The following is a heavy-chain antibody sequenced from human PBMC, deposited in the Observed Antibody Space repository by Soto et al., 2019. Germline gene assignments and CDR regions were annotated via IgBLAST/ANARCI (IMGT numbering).Heavy chain of an antibody. CDR3: SRGTYYPQSSGLHADY. CDR2: ISSDGHHQ. D-gene: IGHD3-22*01. Sequence: GGSLRLSGATSGFTFNDYAMYWVRQAPGQGLEWVAMISSDGHHQFYVDNLRGRFTVSRDNSKNTLFLQMNSLRPEDTAVYYCSRGTYYPQSSGLHADYWGPGTVVTVSS. CDR1: GFTFNDYA. V-gene: IGHV3-30*03. J-gene: IGHJ4*02.